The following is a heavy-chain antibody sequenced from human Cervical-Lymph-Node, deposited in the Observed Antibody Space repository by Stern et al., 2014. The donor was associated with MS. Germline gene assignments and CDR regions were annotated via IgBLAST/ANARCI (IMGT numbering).Heavy chain of an antibody. Sequence: QVQLVQSGAEVKKPGASVKVSCKAFGHTTITYGFTWVRQTPGQGLEWMGWISAYNGKTNYAQKFQGRVTMTTDTSTSTAYMELRSLRSDDTAVYYCATFTEAAGTFNYWGQGTLVTVSS. V-gene: IGHV1-18*01. CDR3: ATFTEAAGTFNY. D-gene: IGHD1-14*01. CDR1: GHTTITYG. CDR2: ISAYNGKT. J-gene: IGHJ4*02.